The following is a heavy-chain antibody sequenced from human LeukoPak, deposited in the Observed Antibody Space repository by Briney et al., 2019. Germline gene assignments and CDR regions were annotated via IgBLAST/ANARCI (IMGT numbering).Heavy chain of an antibody. V-gene: IGHV1-69*05. J-gene: IGHJ4*02. Sequence: SVKVSCKASGGAFSSYAISWVRQAPGQGLEWMGRIIPIFGTANYAQKFQGRVTITTDESTSTAYMELSSLRSEDTAVYYCARDGITIFGVVKDPFDYWGQGTLVTVSS. CDR2: IIPIFGTA. D-gene: IGHD3-3*01. CDR3: ARDGITIFGVVKDPFDY. CDR1: GGAFSSYA.